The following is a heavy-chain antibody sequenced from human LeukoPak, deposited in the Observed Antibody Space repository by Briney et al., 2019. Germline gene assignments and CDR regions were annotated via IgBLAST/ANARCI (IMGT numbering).Heavy chain of an antibody. D-gene: IGHD3-3*01. J-gene: IGHJ5*02. Sequence: ASVEVSCKPSGYSFTDYYIHWVRQAPGQGLEWMGWINTKSGRTSSARKFQGRVTMTRDPSITTVYMDMAWLTSDDTAIYFCARADFIDAGPYLIGPWGQGTLVTVSS. CDR1: GYSFTDYY. CDR2: INTKSGRT. V-gene: IGHV1-2*02. CDR3: ARADFIDAGPYLIGP.